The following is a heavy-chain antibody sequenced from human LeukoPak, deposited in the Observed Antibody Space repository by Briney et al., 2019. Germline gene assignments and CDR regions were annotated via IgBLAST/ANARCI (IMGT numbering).Heavy chain of an antibody. CDR3: ARGGYYGSGNDFRFDP. D-gene: IGHD3-10*01. V-gene: IGHV4-61*01. Sequence: SETLSLTCTVSGGSLSSSSYYWSWIRQPPGKGLEWSGYIYYSGSTNYKPSLKSRVTISVDTSKNQFSLKLSSVTATDTAVYYCARGGYYGSGNDFRFDPWGQGTLVTVSS. J-gene: IGHJ5*02. CDR1: GGSLSSSSYY. CDR2: IYYSGST.